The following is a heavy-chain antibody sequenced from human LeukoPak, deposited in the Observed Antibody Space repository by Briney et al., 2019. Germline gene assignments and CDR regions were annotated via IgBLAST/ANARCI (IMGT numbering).Heavy chain of an antibody. Sequence: SETLSLTCTVSGGSISSGGYYWSWIRQPPGKGLEWIGYIYHSGSTYYNPSLKSRVTISVDTSKNQFSLKLSSVTAADTAVYYCASNDFWGTFDIWGQGTMVTVSS. CDR2: IYHSGST. CDR3: ASNDFWGTFDI. CDR1: GGSISSGGYY. D-gene: IGHD3-3*01. J-gene: IGHJ3*02. V-gene: IGHV4-30-2*02.